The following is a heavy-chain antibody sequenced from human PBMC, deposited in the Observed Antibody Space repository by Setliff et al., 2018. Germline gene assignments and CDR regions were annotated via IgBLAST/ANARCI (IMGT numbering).Heavy chain of an antibody. J-gene: IGHJ5*02. D-gene: IGHD3-16*01. Sequence: SETLSLTCTVSGGSISSSSYYWGWIRQPPGKGLEWIGSIYHSGKTYYNPSLKSRVTLSVDTSKNQFSLKLSSVTAADTAVYYCARRYSNDLRWVDWFDPWGQGTLVTVSS. V-gene: IGHV4-39*07. CDR1: GGSISSSSYY. CDR2: IYHSGKT. CDR3: ARRYSNDLRWVDWFDP.